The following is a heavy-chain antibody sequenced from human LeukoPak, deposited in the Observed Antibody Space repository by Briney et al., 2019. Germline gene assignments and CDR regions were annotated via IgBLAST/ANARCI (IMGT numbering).Heavy chain of an antibody. CDR2: ITSGGSDI. J-gene: IGHJ4*02. V-gene: IGHV3-48*01. CDR1: GFSFSRSA. D-gene: IGHD3-10*01. Sequence: GGSLRLSCAASGFSFSRSAMHWVRQAPGRGLEWVSFITSGGSDIDYADSVKGRFTISRDNANNTLFLQMNSLRVEDTAVYYCAGFIIYDGRDYWGQGTLVTVSS. CDR3: AGFIIYDGRDY.